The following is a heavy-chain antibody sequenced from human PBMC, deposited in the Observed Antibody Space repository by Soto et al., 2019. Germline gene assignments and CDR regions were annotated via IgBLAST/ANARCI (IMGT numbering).Heavy chain of an antibody. CDR1: GGSISSSSYY. CDR2: IYYSGST. V-gene: IGHV4-39*01. Sequence: SETLSLTCTVSGGSISSSSYYWGWIRQPPGKGLEWIGSIYYSGSTYYNPSLKSRVTISVDTSKNQFSLKLSSVSAADTAVYYCASPNVDTARTWGQGTLVTVSS. CDR3: ASPNVDTART. D-gene: IGHD5-18*01. J-gene: IGHJ4*02.